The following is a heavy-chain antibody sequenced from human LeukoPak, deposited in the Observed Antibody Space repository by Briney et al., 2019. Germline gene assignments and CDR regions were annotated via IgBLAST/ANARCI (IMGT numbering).Heavy chain of an antibody. D-gene: IGHD2-15*01. V-gene: IGHV4-38-2*02. CDR1: GYSISSGYY. CDR3: AREDRYCSGGSCYS. CDR2: SYSTGSA. J-gene: IGHJ4*02. Sequence: PSETLSLTCTVSGYSISSGYYWGWIRQPPGKGLEWIGRSYSTGSANYNPSLKSRVTMSVDTSENQLSLELSSVTAADTAVYYCAREDRYCSGGSCYSWGQGTLVTVSS.